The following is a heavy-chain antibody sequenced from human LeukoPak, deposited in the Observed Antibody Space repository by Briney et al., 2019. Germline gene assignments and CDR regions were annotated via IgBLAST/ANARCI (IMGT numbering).Heavy chain of an antibody. CDR3: ASGTTTVVTPPYFAH. CDR1: GYSISTGYY. CDR2: IYHSGTT. D-gene: IGHD4-23*01. Sequence: SEILSLTCAVSGYSISTGYYWGWIRQPPGNGLEWIGSIYHSGTTYYNPSLKSRVTISVDTSKDQFSLKLSSVTAADTAVYYCASGTTTVVTPPYFAHWGQGTLVTVSS. V-gene: IGHV4-38-2*01. J-gene: IGHJ4*02.